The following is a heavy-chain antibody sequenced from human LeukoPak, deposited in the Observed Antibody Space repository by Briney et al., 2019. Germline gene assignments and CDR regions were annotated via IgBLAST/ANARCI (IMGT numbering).Heavy chain of an antibody. Sequence: GGSLRLSCAASGFTFSSYSMNWVRQAPGKGLEWVSSISSSSSYIYYADSVKGRFTISRDNAKNSLYLQMNSLRAEDIVVYDCARGISAAGTWFVPCGQGSMV. CDR1: GFTFSSYS. J-gene: IGHJ5*02. CDR2: ISSSSSYI. D-gene: IGHD6-13*01. CDR3: ARGISAAGTWFVP. V-gene: IGHV3-21*03.